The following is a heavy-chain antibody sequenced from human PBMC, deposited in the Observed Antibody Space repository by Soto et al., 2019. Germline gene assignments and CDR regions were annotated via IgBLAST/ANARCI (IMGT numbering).Heavy chain of an antibody. D-gene: IGHD5-12*01. V-gene: IGHV3-11*01. Sequence: GGTLRLTGTASGFTYSDYYMSWFRQAPGKGLEWVSYISSSGSTIYYADSVKGRFTISRDNAKNSLYLQINSLRAEDTAVYYCARVDIVGTIPPEYWGQGTLVTVSS. CDR3: ARVDIVGTIPPEY. CDR2: ISSSGSTI. J-gene: IGHJ4*02. CDR1: GFTYSDYY.